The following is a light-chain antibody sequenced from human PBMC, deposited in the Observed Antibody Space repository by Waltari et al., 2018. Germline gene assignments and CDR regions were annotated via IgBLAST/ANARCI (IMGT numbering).Light chain of an antibody. V-gene: IGLV2-23*02. CDR1: RRDIGRYDI. Sequence: QSALTQPASVSGSPGQSGTISCTGARRDIGRYDIVSWYQQHPGNAPNLIICDVSKGPAGVADRFSGSKYGDTASLTISGLQFEDEADYYCCSYAGNYIWVFGGGTRLTVL. J-gene: IGLJ3*02. CDR3: CSYAGNYIWV. CDR2: DVS.